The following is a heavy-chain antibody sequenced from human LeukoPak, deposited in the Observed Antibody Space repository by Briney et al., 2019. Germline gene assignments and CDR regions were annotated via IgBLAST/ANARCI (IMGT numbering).Heavy chain of an antibody. V-gene: IGHV4-4*09. CDR2: IYISGST. D-gene: IGHD5-24*01. Sequence: SETLSLTCTVSGGSISSYYWSWIRQPPGKGLEWIGYIYISGSTNYNPSLKSRVTISVDTSKNQFSLKLSSVTAADTAVYYCARGSRDGYNYNYWGQGTLVTVSS. CDR3: ARGSRDGYNYNY. CDR1: GGSISSYY. J-gene: IGHJ4*02.